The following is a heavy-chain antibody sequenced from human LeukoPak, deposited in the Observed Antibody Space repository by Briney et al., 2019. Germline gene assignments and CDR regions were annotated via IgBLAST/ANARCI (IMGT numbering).Heavy chain of an antibody. D-gene: IGHD3-3*01. CDR3: ARGRAPGDYDFWSGYYYSYFDY. CDR2: IYYSGGT. V-gene: IGHV4-59*01. CDR1: GGSFSGYY. J-gene: IGHJ4*02. Sequence: KSSETLSLTCAVYGGSFSGYYWSWIRQPPGKGLEWIGYIYYSGGTNYNPSLKSRVTISVDTSKNQFSLKLSSVTAADTAVYYCARGRAPGDYDFWSGYYYSYFDYWGQGTLVTVSS.